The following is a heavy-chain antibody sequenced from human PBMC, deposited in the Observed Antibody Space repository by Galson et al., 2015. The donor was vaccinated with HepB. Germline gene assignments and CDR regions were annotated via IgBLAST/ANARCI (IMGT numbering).Heavy chain of an antibody. CDR3: AEFTMIVWGYFDY. CDR1: GLTFSNYA. D-gene: IGHD3-22*01. Sequence: LRLSCAASGLTFSNYAMSWVRQAPGKGLEWVSSISGSGGSTYYADSVKGRFTISRDNSKNTLYLQMNSLRAEDTAVYYCAEFTMIVWGYFDYWGQGTLVTGSS. J-gene: IGHJ4*02. CDR2: ISGSGGST. V-gene: IGHV3-23*01.